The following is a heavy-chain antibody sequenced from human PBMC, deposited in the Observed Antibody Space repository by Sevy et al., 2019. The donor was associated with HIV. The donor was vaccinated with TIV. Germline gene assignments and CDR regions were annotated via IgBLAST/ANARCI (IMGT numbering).Heavy chain of an antibody. Sequence: SETLSLICAVYGGSFSGYYWSWIRQPPGKGLEWIGEINHSGSTNYNPSLKSRVTISVDTSKNQFSLKLSSVTAADTAVYYCARGSTLTYSSSWKYYFDYWGQGTLVTVSS. J-gene: IGHJ4*02. CDR3: ARGSTLTYSSSWKYYFDY. V-gene: IGHV4-34*01. CDR1: GGSFSGYY. D-gene: IGHD6-13*01. CDR2: INHSGST.